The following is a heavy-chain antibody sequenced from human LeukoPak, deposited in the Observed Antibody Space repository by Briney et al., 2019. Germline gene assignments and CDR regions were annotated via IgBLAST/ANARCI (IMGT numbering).Heavy chain of an antibody. CDR2: IKHSGSI. CDR3: ARHRRDGSPTQD. D-gene: IGHD5-24*01. V-gene: IGHV4-34*01. J-gene: IGHJ4*02. Sequence: SETLSLTCAVYGVSFSGYYWTWIRQPPGKGLEWIGEIKHSGSINYNPSLKSRVTISVDTSKNQFSLKLSSVTAADTAVYYCARHRRDGSPTQDWGQGILVTVSS. CDR1: GVSFSGYY.